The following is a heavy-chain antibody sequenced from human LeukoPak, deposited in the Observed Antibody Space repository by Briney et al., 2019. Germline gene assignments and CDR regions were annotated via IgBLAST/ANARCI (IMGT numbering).Heavy chain of an antibody. CDR3: ATEKGDSPDY. Sequence: GSLRLSCAASGFTFSNYAMAWVRQAPGKGLEWVSGLSGSGGNTYYADSVKGRFTIFRDNPKNTLYLQTNSLRAEDTAVYYCATEKGDSPDYWGQGTLVTVSS. CDR1: GFTFSNYA. CDR2: LSGSGGNT. V-gene: IGHV3-23*01. J-gene: IGHJ4*02. D-gene: IGHD2-21*01.